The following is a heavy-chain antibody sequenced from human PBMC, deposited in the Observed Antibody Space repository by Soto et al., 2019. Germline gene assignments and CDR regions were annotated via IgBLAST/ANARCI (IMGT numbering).Heavy chain of an antibody. D-gene: IGHD5-12*01. Sequence: GESLKVSWKGSGDSFTSYWVGWVRQMPGKGLEWMGIIYPGDSDTRYSPSFQGQVTISADKSISTAYLQWSSLKASDTAMYYCARFRDGYTFDAFDIWGQGTMVTVSS. CDR1: GDSFTSYW. CDR3: ARFRDGYTFDAFDI. CDR2: IYPGDSDT. V-gene: IGHV5-51*01. J-gene: IGHJ3*02.